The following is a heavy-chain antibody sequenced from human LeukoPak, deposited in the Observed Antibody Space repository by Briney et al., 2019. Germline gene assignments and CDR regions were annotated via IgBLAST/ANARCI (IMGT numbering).Heavy chain of an antibody. CDR1: GFTFSRYE. Sequence: GGSLRLSCAASGFTFSRYEMNWVRQAPGKGLEWISYITTTGDRIQYADSVKGRFTISRDNAKNSLYLQMNSLRAEDTGVYFCARDTKDYWGQGTLVVVSS. V-gene: IGHV3-48*03. CDR3: ARDTKDY. J-gene: IGHJ4*02. CDR2: ITTTGDRI. D-gene: IGHD2-2*01.